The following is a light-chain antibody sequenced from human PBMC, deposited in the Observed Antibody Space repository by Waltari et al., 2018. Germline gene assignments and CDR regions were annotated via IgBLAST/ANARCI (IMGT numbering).Light chain of an antibody. V-gene: IGKV4-1*01. CDR1: QSLLYKSNQKDY. Sequence: DIVMTQSPDSLAVSLGERATIHCKSNQSLLYKSNQKDYLAWYQKKPGKPPNLLIYWASTRESGVPDRVSGSGSGTDFTLTINNLQPEDVATYYCQQYYSDPFTFGPGTMVDIK. J-gene: IGKJ3*01. CDR3: QQYYSDPFT. CDR2: WAS.